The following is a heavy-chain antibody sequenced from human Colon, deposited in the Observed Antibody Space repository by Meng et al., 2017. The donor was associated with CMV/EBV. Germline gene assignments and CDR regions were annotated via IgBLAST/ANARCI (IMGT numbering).Heavy chain of an antibody. CDR3: VKDGGYILSHYFDY. Sequence: SLKISCTASGFKFDDYGMHWVRQVPGKGLEWVSGIGWNSNSIEYADSVKGRFTISRDNAKNSLYLQMNSLRPEDTALYYCVKDGGYILSHYFDYWGRGSRVTVSS. J-gene: IGHJ4*02. CDR2: IGWNSNSI. V-gene: IGHV3-9*01. CDR1: GFKFDDYG. D-gene: IGHD5-18*01.